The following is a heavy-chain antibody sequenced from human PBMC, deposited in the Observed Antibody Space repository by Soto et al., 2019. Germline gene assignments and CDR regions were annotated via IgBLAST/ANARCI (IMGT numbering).Heavy chain of an antibody. CDR2: IYPGDSDT. D-gene: IGHD3-10*01. Sequence: GESLKISCKGSGYSFTSYWIGWVRQMPGKGLEWMGIIYPGDSDTRYSPSFQGQVTISADKSISTAYLQWSSLKASDTAMYYCARHVGDPYYYGSGSYYNFVMDVWGQGTTVTAP. J-gene: IGHJ6*02. CDR1: GYSFTSYW. V-gene: IGHV5-51*01. CDR3: ARHVGDPYYYGSGSYYNFVMDV.